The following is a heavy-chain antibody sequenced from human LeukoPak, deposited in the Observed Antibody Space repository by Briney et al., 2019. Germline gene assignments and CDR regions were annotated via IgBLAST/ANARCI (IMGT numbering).Heavy chain of an antibody. D-gene: IGHD3-22*01. CDR2: IDCSGST. CDR1: GGSISRGGYC. CDR3: AADTSGYRIFNY. Sequence: SETLSLTCTVSGGSISRGGYCWSWIRQHPGKGLEWIGYIDCSGSTFYNPSLKSRLTMSIDTSKNQFSLKLSSVTAADTAVYYCAADTSGYRIFNYWGQGTLVTVSS. J-gene: IGHJ4*02. V-gene: IGHV4-31*03.